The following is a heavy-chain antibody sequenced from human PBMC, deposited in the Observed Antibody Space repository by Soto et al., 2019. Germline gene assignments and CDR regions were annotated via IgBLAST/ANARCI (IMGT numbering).Heavy chain of an antibody. Sequence: ASVKVSCKASGYTFTSYGISWVRQAPGQGIEWMGWISAYNGNTNYAQKLQGRVTMTTDTSTSTAYMELRSLRSDDTAVYYCSRVSGITMVRGVRDAFDLWGQGTMVTVSS. V-gene: IGHV1-18*01. D-gene: IGHD3-10*01. CDR2: ISAYNGNT. J-gene: IGHJ3*01. CDR3: SRVSGITMVRGVRDAFDL. CDR1: GYTFTSYG.